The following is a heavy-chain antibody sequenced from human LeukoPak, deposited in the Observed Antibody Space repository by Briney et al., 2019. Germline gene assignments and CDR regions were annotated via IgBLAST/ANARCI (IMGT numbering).Heavy chain of an antibody. V-gene: IGHV4-59*01. J-gene: IGHJ4*02. D-gene: IGHD3-22*01. CDR3: ARVTGYMIEDYFDY. Sequence: PSETLSLTCTVSGGSFSSYYWTWIRQPPGKGLEWIGYIYYSGSTNYNPSLKSRVTISVDTSKNQFSLKLKSVTAADTAVYYCARVTGYMIEDYFDYWGQGTLVTVSS. CDR1: GGSFSSYY. CDR2: IYYSGST.